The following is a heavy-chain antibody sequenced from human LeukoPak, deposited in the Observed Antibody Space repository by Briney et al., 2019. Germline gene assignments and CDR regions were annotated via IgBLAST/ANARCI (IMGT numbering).Heavy chain of an antibody. CDR2: ISYDGSNK. V-gene: IGHV3-30*18. D-gene: IGHD6-13*01. Sequence: GGSLRLSCAASGFTFSSYGMSWVRQAPGKGLEWVAVISYDGSNKYYADSVKGRFTISRDNSKNTLYLQMNSLRAEDTAVYYCAKDLGIAAAGLDYWGQGTLVTVSS. J-gene: IGHJ4*02. CDR3: AKDLGIAAAGLDY. CDR1: GFTFSSYG.